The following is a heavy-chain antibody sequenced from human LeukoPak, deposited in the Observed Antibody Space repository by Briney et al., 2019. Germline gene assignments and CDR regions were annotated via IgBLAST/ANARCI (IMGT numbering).Heavy chain of an antibody. Sequence: GGSLRLSCTASGFSISRYTMSWVRQAPGKGLEWVSSISGSDGDTFHADSVKGRLTISRDNSKNTVYLQMNSLRGEDTAVYYCAKAGTQLDWGQGTLVTVSS. J-gene: IGHJ4*02. D-gene: IGHD3-10*01. CDR2: ISGSDGDT. V-gene: IGHV3-23*01. CDR3: AKAGTQLD. CDR1: GFSISRYT.